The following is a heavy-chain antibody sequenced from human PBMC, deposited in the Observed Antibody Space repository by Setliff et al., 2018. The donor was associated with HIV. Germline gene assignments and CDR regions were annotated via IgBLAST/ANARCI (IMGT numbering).Heavy chain of an antibody. CDR1: GSTFTSYA. D-gene: IGHD6-19*01. CDR2: IIPIFSTS. CDR3: ASTAIAVALIDYYYYYMDV. V-gene: IGHV1-69*13. J-gene: IGHJ6*03. Sequence: SVKVSCKASGSTFTSYAINWVRQAPGQGLEWMGGIIPIFSTSNYAQRFQGRVTITADESTSTAYMELSSLRSEDTAVYYCASTAIAVALIDYYYYYMDVWGKGTTVTVSS.